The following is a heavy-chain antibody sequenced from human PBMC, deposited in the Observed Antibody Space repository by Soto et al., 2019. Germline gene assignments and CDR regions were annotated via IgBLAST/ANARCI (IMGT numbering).Heavy chain of an antibody. CDR2: MNPNSGNT. CDR3: ARDYSSGWYYYYGMDV. Sequence: QVQLVQSGAEVKKPGAPVKVSCKASGYTFTSYDINWVRQATGQGLEWMGWMNPNSGNTGYAQKFQGRVTMTRNTSISTAYMELSSLRSEDTAVYYCARDYSSGWYYYYGMDVWGQGTTVTVSS. D-gene: IGHD6-19*01. CDR1: GYTFTSYD. J-gene: IGHJ6*02. V-gene: IGHV1-8*01.